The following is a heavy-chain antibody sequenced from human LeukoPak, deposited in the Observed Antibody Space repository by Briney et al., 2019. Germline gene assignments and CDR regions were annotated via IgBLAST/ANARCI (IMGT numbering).Heavy chain of an antibody. V-gene: IGHV4-59*11. D-gene: IGHD3-10*01. CDR2: IYNSGST. J-gene: IGHJ4*02. Sequence: SSETLSLTSTVSGASISRHHWSWIRQSPGKGLEWIGYIYNSGSTNHNPSLKSRVTISVDTSKNQFSLKLNSVTAGDTAVYYCAREYYYGSGSAPFFDYWGLGTLVTVSA. CDR3: AREYYYGSGSAPFFDY. CDR1: GASISRHH.